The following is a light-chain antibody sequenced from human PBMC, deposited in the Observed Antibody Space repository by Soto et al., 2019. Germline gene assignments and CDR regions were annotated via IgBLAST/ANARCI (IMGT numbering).Light chain of an antibody. Sequence: IQLTXSXXXXXXSVGDXVTXTCRXSQGISSHLAWYQQKPGKAPKLLIYAASTLQSGVPSRFSGSGSGTDFTLTISSLQPEDFATYYCQQLSNYPSSFGGGTKVEIK. V-gene: IGKV1-9*01. J-gene: IGKJ4*01. CDR3: QQLSNYPSS. CDR1: QGISSH. CDR2: AAS.